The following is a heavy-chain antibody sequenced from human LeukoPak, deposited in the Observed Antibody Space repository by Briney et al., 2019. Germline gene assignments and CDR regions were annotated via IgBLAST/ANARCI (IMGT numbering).Heavy chain of an antibody. D-gene: IGHD3-22*01. V-gene: IGHV4-59*04. J-gene: IGHJ4*02. CDR3: ARLRHYYDSSGYYSPHTFDY. Sequence: PSETLSLTCTVSGGSISSYYWSWIRQPPGKGLEWIGYIYYSGSTYYNPSLKSRVTISVDTSKNQFSLKLSSVTAADTAVYYCARLRHYYDSSGYYSPHTFDYWGQGTLVTVSS. CDR2: IYYSGST. CDR1: GGSISSYY.